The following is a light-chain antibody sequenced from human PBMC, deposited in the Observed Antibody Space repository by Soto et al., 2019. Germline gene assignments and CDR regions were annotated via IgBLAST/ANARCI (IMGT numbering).Light chain of an antibody. V-gene: IGLV1-44*01. CDR1: SSNIEENS. Sequence: QSVLTQPPSASGTPGLGVTISCSGSSSNIEENSVTWYQGLPGAAPRLLIYNDYERPSGVPDRFSGSKSGTSASLAISGLQSEDEADYYCTAWDDGLNAWLFGGGTQLTVL. CDR2: NDY. CDR3: TAWDDGLNAWL. J-gene: IGLJ3*02.